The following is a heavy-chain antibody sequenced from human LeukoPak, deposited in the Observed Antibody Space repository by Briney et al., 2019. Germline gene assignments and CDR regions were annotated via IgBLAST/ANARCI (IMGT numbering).Heavy chain of an antibody. CDR1: GYSISSGYY. CDR3: ARAVVVPAGYYYYMDV. J-gene: IGHJ6*03. Sequence: PSETLSLTCTVSGYSISSGYYWGRIRQPPGKGLEWIGSIYHSGSTYYNPSLKSRVTISVDTSKNQFSLKLSSVTAADTAVYYCARAVVVPAGYYYYMDVWGKGTTVTVPS. V-gene: IGHV4-38-2*02. D-gene: IGHD2-15*01. CDR2: IYHSGST.